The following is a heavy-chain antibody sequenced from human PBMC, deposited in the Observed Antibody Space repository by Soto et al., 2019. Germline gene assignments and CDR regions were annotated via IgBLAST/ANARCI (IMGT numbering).Heavy chain of an antibody. J-gene: IGHJ3*02. CDR2: IYYSGST. V-gene: IGHV4-30-4*01. CDR3: ARDLGGGDMVAFDI. Sequence: QVQLQESGPGLVKPSQTLSLTCTVSGGSISSGDYYWSWIRQPPGKGLEWIGYIYYSGSTYYNPSLKSRVTISVDTSKNQFSLKLGSLTAADTAVYYCARDLGGGDMVAFDIWGQGTMVTVSS. D-gene: IGHD3-16*01. CDR1: GGSISSGDYY.